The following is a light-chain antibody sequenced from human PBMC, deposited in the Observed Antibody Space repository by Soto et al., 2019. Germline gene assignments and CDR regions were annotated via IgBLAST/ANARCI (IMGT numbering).Light chain of an antibody. CDR3: QSYDATNQV. CDR1: SGSIASNY. J-gene: IGLJ3*02. CDR2: EDN. V-gene: IGLV6-57*01. Sequence: NFMLTQPHSVSESPGKTVTISCTRSSGSIASNYVQWYQQRPGSSPTTVIYEDNQRPSGVPDRFSGSIDSSSNSASLTISGLETEDEADSDCQSYDATNQVFGGGTKLTVL.